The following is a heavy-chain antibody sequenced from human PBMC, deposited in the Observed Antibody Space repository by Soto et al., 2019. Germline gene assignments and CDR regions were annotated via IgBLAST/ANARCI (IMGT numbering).Heavy chain of an antibody. V-gene: IGHV1-18*01. J-gene: IGHJ4*02. D-gene: IGHD3-10*01. CDR2: ISAYNGNT. Sequence: QVQLVQSGAEVKKPGASVKVSCKASGYTFTSYGISWVRQAPGQGLEWMGWISAYNGNTNYAQKLQGRVTMTTDTSTGTAYMELRSLRSDDTSVYYCAILLGFGESIHIEDYWGKGTLVTVSS. CDR1: GYTFTSYG. CDR3: AILLGFGESIHIEDY.